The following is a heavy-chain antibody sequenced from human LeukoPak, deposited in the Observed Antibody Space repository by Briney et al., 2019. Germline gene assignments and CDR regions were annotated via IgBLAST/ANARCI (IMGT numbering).Heavy chain of an antibody. CDR1: GFTFSDYY. D-gene: IGHD3-10*01. V-gene: IGHV3-11*01. J-gene: IGHJ4*02. Sequence: GGSLRLSCAASGFTFSDYYMSWIRQAPGKGLDWVSYISSSGSTIYYADSVKGRFTISRDNAKNSLYLQMNSLSAEDTAVYYCAAREVYYYGSGSSGGIDYWGQGTLVTVSS. CDR2: ISSSGSTI. CDR3: AAREVYYYGSGSSGGIDY.